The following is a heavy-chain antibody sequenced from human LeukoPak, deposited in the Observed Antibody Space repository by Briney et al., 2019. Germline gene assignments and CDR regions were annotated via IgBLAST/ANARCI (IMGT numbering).Heavy chain of an antibody. V-gene: IGHV3-74*01. D-gene: IGHD3-16*01. CDR1: GFTFSSSW. Sequence: PGGSLRLSCAASGFTFSSSWMHWVRQAPGKGLVWVSRITRDGSSTTYADSVKGRFTTSRDNAKNTLYLQMDSLRGDATAVYYCARDPGYESWSPFWGGMDVWGNGTTVIVSS. CDR3: ARDPGYESWSPFWGGMDV. CDR2: ITRDGSST. J-gene: IGHJ6*04.